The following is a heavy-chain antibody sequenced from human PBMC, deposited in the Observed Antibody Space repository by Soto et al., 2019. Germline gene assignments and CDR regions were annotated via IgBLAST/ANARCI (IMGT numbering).Heavy chain of an antibody. CDR3: ASPVGDFDPYIDY. Sequence: GGSLRLSCAASGFTLSDFAMHWVRQAPGKGLEWVAVISYDGSKKYFADSVKGRFTISRDNSNNTLYLQMNSLRPDDTAVYHCASPVGDFDPYIDYSGPGTLVTVSS. CDR2: ISYDGSKK. J-gene: IGHJ4*02. V-gene: IGHV3-30-3*01. D-gene: IGHD4-17*01. CDR1: GFTLSDFA.